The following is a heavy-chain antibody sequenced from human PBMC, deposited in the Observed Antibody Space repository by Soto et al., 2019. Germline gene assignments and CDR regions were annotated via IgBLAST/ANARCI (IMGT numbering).Heavy chain of an antibody. Sequence: PGGSLRLSCAASGFTFSSYSMNWVHQAPGKGLEWVSYISSSSSTIYCADSVKGRFTISRDNAKNSLYLQMNSLRAEDTAVYYCARDVVRARPTSGYYYYMDGWGKGTKVTVYS. D-gene: IGHD3-10*01. V-gene: IGHV3-48*01. CDR2: ISSSSSTI. CDR3: ARDVVRARPTSGYYYYMDG. CDR1: GFTFSSYS. J-gene: IGHJ6*03.